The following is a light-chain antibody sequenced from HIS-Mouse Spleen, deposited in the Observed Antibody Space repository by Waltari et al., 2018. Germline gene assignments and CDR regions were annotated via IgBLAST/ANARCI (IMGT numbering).Light chain of an antibody. V-gene: IGLV2-11*01. CDR1: SSDVGGYTS. Sequence: QSALTQPRSVSGSPGQSVTISCTGPSSDVGGYTSVSWYQQHPGKAPKLMIYDVSKRPSGVPDRFSGSKSGNTASLTISGLQAEDEADYYCCSYAGSYTGVFGTGTKVTVL. CDR2: DVS. J-gene: IGLJ1*01. CDR3: CSYAGSYTGV.